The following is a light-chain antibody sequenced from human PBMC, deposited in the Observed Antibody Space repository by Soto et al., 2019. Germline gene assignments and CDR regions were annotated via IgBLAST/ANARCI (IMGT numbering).Light chain of an antibody. CDR3: QQRYSTTLT. CDR1: QSISSY. Sequence: IQKTQSPSSLSASVGDRVTITCRASQSISSYLNWYQRKPGKAPKVLIYAASSLQSGVPSRFSVIGSGTDFTLTVSSLKNEDVATYYCQQRYSTTLTFGGGTKV. J-gene: IGKJ4*01. CDR2: AAS. V-gene: IGKV1-39*01.